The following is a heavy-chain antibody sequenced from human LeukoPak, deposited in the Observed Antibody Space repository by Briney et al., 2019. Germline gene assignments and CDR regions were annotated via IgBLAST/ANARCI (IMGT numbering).Heavy chain of an antibody. J-gene: IGHJ4*02. V-gene: IGHV3-48*03. CDR1: GFTFSNYE. CDR3: AKGPYCSGGSCYSGSYFDY. D-gene: IGHD2-15*01. Sequence: PGGSLRLSCAASGFTFSNYEMNWVRQAPGKGLEWISHISNIGDIIHYADSVEGRFTISRDNAKNSLYLQMNSLRAEDTAVYYCAKGPYCSGGSCYSGSYFDYWGQGTLVTVSS. CDR2: ISNIGDII.